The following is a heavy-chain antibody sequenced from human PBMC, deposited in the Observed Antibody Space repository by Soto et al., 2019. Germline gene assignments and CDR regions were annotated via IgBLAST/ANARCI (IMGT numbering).Heavy chain of an antibody. CDR3: ARDRIAARRVNSHGAFDI. CDR2: IIPILGIA. D-gene: IGHD6-6*01. Sequence: QVQLVQSGAEVKKPGSSVKVSCKASGGTFSSYTISWVXXXPXQGLEWMGRIIPILGIANYAQKFQGRVTITADKSTSTAYMELSSLRSEDTAVYYCARDRIAARRVNSHGAFDIWGQGTMVTVSS. CDR1: GGTFSSYT. J-gene: IGHJ3*02. V-gene: IGHV1-69*08.